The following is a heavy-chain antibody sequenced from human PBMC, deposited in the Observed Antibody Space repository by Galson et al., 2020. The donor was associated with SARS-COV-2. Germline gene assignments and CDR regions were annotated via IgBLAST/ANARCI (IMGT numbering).Heavy chain of an antibody. CDR3: ARKIVD. V-gene: IGHV3-30-3*01. J-gene: IGHJ1*01. CDR1: GITFSSSA. Sequence: TGGSLRLSCTASGITFSSSAMHWVRQDPPKGLEWAAGISSDGSKKYYAASVKGRFTISRDNSKNTLYLQMNSLRPEDTAIYYCARKIVDWGLGTLVTVSS. CDR2: ISSDGSKK. D-gene: IGHD2-21*01.